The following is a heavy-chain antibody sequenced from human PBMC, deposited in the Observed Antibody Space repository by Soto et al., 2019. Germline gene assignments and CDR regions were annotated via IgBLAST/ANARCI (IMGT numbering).Heavy chain of an antibody. CDR3: VRGASLNFDY. CDR1: GFTFDDYG. Sequence: EVQLVESGGGVLRPGGSLRLSCAASGFTFDDYGMSWARQAPGKGLEWVSGVNWNGGSTGYADSVKGRFTISRDNAKNSLYLQMNSPRAEDTAFYYCVRGASLNFDYWGQGTLVTVSS. V-gene: IGHV3-20*04. CDR2: VNWNGGST. D-gene: IGHD1-26*01. J-gene: IGHJ4*02.